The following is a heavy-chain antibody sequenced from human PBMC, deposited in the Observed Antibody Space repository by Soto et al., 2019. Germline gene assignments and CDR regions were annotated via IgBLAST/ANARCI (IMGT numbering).Heavy chain of an antibody. CDR1: GFTFSSYD. V-gene: IGHV3-13*01. Sequence: EVQLVESGGGLVQPGGSLRLSCAASGFTFSSYDMHWVRQATGKGLEWVSAIGTAGDTYYPGSLKGRFTISRENAKNSLYLQMNGLRAEDTAVYYCARVGVRWQGVDYWGQGTLVTVSS. D-gene: IGHD4-17*01. CDR3: ARVGVRWQGVDY. J-gene: IGHJ4*02. CDR2: IGTAGDT.